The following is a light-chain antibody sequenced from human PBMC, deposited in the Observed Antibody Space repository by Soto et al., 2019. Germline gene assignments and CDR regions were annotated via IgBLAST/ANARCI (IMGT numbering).Light chain of an antibody. CDR2: AAS. J-gene: IGKJ5*01. Sequence: IQLTQSPSSLSTSVRDRVTITCRASQGISSYLAWYQQKPGKAPKLLIYAASTLQSGVQSRFSGSGSGTDFTLTISSLQPEDFATYYCQQYNSYAYTFGQGTRLEI. V-gene: IGKV1-9*01. CDR1: QGISSY. CDR3: QQYNSYAYT.